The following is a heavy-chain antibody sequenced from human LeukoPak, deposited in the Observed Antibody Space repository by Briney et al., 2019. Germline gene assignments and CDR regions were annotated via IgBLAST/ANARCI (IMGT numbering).Heavy chain of an antibody. Sequence: SETLSLTCTVSGYSISSGYYWGWIRQPPGKGLEWIGSIYHSGSTYYNPSLKSRVTISVDTSKNQFSLKLSSVTAADTAVYYCARTLVPDVWGKGTTVTVSS. D-gene: IGHD6-13*01. CDR3: ARTLVPDV. J-gene: IGHJ6*04. CDR2: IYHSGST. V-gene: IGHV4-38-2*02. CDR1: GYSISSGYY.